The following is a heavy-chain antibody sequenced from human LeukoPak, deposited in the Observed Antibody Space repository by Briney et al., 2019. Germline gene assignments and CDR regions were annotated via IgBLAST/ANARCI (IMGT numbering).Heavy chain of an antibody. CDR2: ISTSGSST. CDR1: GFTFSGYA. CDR3: AIPGPSYRRFDH. D-gene: IGHD3-16*02. V-gene: IGHV3-23*01. Sequence: GGSLRLSCAASGFTFSGYAMSWVRQAPVQGLERVSAISTSGSSTYYADSVKGRFTISRDNSKNTLYLQMNSLRVEDTAVYYCAIPGPSYRRFDHWGQGTLVTVSS. J-gene: IGHJ4*02.